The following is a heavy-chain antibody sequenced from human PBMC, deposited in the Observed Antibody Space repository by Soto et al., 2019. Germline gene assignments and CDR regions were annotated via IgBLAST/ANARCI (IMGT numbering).Heavy chain of an antibody. J-gene: IGHJ4*02. D-gene: IGHD3-22*01. CDR2: IYYSGST. CDR3: ARVSYYYDSSGYYFDY. V-gene: IGHV4-59*01. CDR1: GVSISSYY. Sequence: ETLSLTCPGSGVSISSYYWSWIRQPPGKGLEWIGYIYYSGSTNYNPSLKSRVTISVDTSKNQFSLKLSSVTAADTAVYYCARVSYYYDSSGYYFDYWGQGTLVTVYS.